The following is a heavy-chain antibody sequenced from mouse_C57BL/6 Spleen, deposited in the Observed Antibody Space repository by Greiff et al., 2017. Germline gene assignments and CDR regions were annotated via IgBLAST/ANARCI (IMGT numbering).Heavy chain of an antibody. V-gene: IGHV1-26*01. Sequence: EVQLQQSGPELVKPGASVKISCKASGYTFTDYYMNWVKQSHGKSLEWIGDINPNNGGTSYNQKFKGKATLTVDKSSSTAYMELRSLTSEDSAVYYCARPPDDYAMDYWGQGTSVTVSS. CDR2: INPNNGGT. J-gene: IGHJ4*01. CDR3: ARPPDDYAMDY. CDR1: GYTFTDYY.